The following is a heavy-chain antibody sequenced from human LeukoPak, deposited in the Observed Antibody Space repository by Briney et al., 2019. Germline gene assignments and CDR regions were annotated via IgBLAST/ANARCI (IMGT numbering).Heavy chain of an antibody. J-gene: IGHJ4*02. CDR3: ARAHHYYFDY. V-gene: IGHV1-3*01. Sequence: GASVKVSCKSAGYTFTSYAIHWVRQAPGQRLEWMGWINAGNGNTKYSQKFQGRVTITRDTSASTAYMELSSLRSEDTAVYYCARAHHYYFDYWGQGTLVTVSS. CDR2: INAGNGNT. CDR1: GYTFTSYA.